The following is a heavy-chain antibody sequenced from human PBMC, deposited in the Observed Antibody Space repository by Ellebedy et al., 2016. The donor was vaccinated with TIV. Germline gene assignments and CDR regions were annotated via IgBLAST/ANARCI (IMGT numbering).Heavy chain of an antibody. V-gene: IGHV1-46*01. CDR1: GYTFISYY. Sequence: AASVKVSCKASGYTFISYYVHWVRQAPGQGLEWMGIINPSGGTTTYAQKFQGRVTMTRDTSTSTVFMELSSLRSEDTAAYYCARDKSQIAASFTGSFGYWGQGTLVTVSS. CDR3: ARDKSQIAASFTGSFGY. D-gene: IGHD3-10*01. J-gene: IGHJ4*02. CDR2: INPSGGTT.